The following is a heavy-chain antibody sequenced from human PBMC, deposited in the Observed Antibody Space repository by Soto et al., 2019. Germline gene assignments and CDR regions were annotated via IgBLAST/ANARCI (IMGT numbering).Heavy chain of an antibody. CDR1: SVSNAW. CDR3: TTRIAVAGIPFDY. D-gene: IGHD6-19*01. J-gene: IGHJ4*02. CDR2: IKSKTDGGTT. V-gene: IGHV3-15*07. Sequence: SVSNAWMNWVRQAPGKGLEWVGRIKSKTDGGTTDYAAPVKGRFTISRDDSKNTLYLQMNSLKTEDTAVYYCTTRIAVAGIPFDYWGQGTLVTVSS.